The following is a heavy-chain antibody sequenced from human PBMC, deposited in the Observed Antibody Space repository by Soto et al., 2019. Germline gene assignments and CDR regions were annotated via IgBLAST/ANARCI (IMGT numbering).Heavy chain of an antibody. CDR3: ATRPAAIRGRWFDP. CDR1: GGSISSSSYY. J-gene: IGHJ5*02. V-gene: IGHV4-39*01. CDR2: IYYSGST. D-gene: IGHD2-2*01. Sequence: SETLSLTCTVSGGSISSSSYYWGWIRQPPGKGLEWIGSIYYSGSTYYNPSLKSRVTISVDTSKKQFSLKLSSVTAADTAVYYCATRPAAIRGRWFDPWGQGTXVTVSS.